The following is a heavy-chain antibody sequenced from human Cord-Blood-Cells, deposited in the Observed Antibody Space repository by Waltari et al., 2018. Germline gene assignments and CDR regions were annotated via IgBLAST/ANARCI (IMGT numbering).Heavy chain of an antibody. CDR2: IYYSGST. V-gene: IGHV4-39*01. CDR3: ASIAVAGLLFDY. J-gene: IGHJ4*02. CDR1: VGPISSSSYS. Sequence: HLLLQESGPGLVKPSATLSPTCTVPVGPISSSSYSWGWIRQPPGKGLEWIGSIYYSGSTYYNPSLKSRVTISVDTSKNQFSLKLSSVTAADTAVYYCASIAVAGLLFDYWGQGTLVTVSS. D-gene: IGHD6-19*01.